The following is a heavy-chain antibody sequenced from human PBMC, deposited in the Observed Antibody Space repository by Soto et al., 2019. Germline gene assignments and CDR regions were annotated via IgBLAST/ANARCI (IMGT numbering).Heavy chain of an antibody. CDR3: ASARGDSTSQSGFHFDD. CDR1: GFTFSSYA. J-gene: IGHJ4*02. CDR2: ISYDVNNK. V-gene: IGHV3-30-3*01. D-gene: IGHD5-18*01. Sequence: QVQLVESGGGVVQPWRSLRLSCAASGFTFSSYAMHWVRQAPGKGLEWVAVISYDVNNKYYADSVKGRFTISRDNSKSTLYLQMNSLGPEDTALDFCASARGDSTSQSGFHFDDWGQGSLVTVSS.